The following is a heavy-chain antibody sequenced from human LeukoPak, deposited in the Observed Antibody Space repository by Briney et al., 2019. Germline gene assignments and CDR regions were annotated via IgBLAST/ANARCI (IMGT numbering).Heavy chain of an antibody. CDR2: INPSGGST. CDR1: GYTFTSYY. D-gene: IGHD6-6*01. V-gene: IGHV1-46*01. CDR3: ARYSSSSVDY. Sequence: GASVKVSCKASGYTFTSYYIHWVRPTPGQGLEWMGIINPSGGSTSYAQKFQGRVTMTRDTSTSTVYMELSSLRSEDTAVYYCARYSSSSVDYWGQGTLVTVSS. J-gene: IGHJ4*02.